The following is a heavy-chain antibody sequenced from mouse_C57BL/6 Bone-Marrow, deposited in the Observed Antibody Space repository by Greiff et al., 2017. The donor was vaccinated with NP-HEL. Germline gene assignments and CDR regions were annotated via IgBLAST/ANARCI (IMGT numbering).Heavy chain of an antibody. CDR3: ATTTVVAYYYAMDY. CDR1: GYTFTSYW. V-gene: IGHV1-50*01. CDR2: IDPSDSYT. D-gene: IGHD1-1*01. J-gene: IGHJ4*01. Sequence: QVQLQQPGAELVKPGASVKLSCKASGYTFTSYWMQWVKQRPGQGLEWIGEIDPSDSYTNYTQKFKGKATLTVDTSSSTAYMQLSSLTSEDSAVYYCATTTVVAYYYAMDYWGQGTSVTVSS.